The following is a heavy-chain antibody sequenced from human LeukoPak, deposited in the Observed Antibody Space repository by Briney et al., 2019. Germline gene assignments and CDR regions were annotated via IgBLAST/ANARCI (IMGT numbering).Heavy chain of an antibody. CDR1: GGSISPFQ. J-gene: IGHJ4*02. Sequence: SETLSLTCTVSGGSISPFQWSWIRQSAGKRLEWIGLICNTGSADYNPSLKSRVTLSIDTSKSQISLRLTSVTAADTAVYYCATGSYSGGFDKWGQGTLVIVSS. CDR2: ICNTGSA. D-gene: IGHD2-8*02. CDR3: ATGSYSGGFDK. V-gene: IGHV4-4*07.